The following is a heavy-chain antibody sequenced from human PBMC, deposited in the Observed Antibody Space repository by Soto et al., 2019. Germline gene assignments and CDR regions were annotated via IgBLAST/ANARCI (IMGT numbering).Heavy chain of an antibody. CDR1: GGSISSGDYY. CDR3: ARAGYCSGGSCYHFDY. J-gene: IGHJ4*02. Sequence: QVQLQESGPGLVKPSQTLSLTCTVSGGSISSGDYYWSWIRQPPGKGLEWIGYIYYSGSTYYNPSLKSRVTISVDTSKNQISLKLSSVTAADTAVYYCARAGYCSGGSCYHFDYWGQGTLVTVSS. V-gene: IGHV4-30-4*01. CDR2: IYYSGST. D-gene: IGHD2-15*01.